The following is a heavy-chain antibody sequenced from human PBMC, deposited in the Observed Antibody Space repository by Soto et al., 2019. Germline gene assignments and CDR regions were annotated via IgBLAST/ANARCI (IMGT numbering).Heavy chain of an antibody. J-gene: IGHJ5*02. CDR3: AKDYLMTTVTCGWFDP. V-gene: IGHV3-23*01. Sequence: GGSLRLSCAASGFTFSSYAMSWVRQAPGKGLEWVSAISGSGGSTYYADSVKGRFTISRDNSKNTLYLQMNSLRAEDTAVYYCAKDYLMTTVTCGWFDPWGQGTLVTVSS. CDR2: ISGSGGST. D-gene: IGHD4-4*01. CDR1: GFTFSSYA.